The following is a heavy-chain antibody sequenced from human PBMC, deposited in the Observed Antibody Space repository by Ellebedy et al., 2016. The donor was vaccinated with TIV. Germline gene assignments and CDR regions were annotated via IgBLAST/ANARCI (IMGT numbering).Heavy chain of an antibody. CDR2: IYYSGGT. CDR1: GGSIRSSSYY. Sequence: PSETLSLTCTVSGGSIRSSSYYWAWIRQPPGKGLEWIGSIYYSGGTYYNRSLKSRVTMSVDMSKNHFSLTMSSVTAADTAVYYCARHSTPEWQRYHYGLHVWGQGTTVTVSS. V-gene: IGHV4-39*01. D-gene: IGHD2-15*01. CDR3: ARHSTPEWQRYHYGLHV. J-gene: IGHJ6*02.